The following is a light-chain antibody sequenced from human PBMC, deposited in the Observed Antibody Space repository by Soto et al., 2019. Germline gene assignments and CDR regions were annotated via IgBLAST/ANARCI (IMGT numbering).Light chain of an antibody. CDR2: SND. CDR1: SSNIGSYT. Sequence: QSVLTQPPSASGTHGQRVTISCSGSSSNIGSYTVNWYHHLPGTAPKLLIYSNDERPSGVPDRFSGSKSGTSASLAISGLQSEDEADYYCAVWDDSLNGPVFGGGTKLTVL. J-gene: IGLJ2*01. V-gene: IGLV1-44*01. CDR3: AVWDDSLNGPV.